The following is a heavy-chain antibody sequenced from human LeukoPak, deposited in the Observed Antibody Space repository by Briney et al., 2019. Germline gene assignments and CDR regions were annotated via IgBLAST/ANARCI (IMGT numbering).Heavy chain of an antibody. CDR1: GFTFSSYW. V-gene: IGHV3-74*01. Sequence: GGSLRLSCAASGFTFSSYWMHWVRQAPGKGLVWVSRINSDGSITSYADSVKGRFTISRDKSKNTLYLQMNSLRAEDTAVYYCAKSGGDSCYSFSSIWGQGTLVTVSS. D-gene: IGHD2-15*01. J-gene: IGHJ4*02. CDR2: INSDGSIT. CDR3: AKSGGDSCYSFSSI.